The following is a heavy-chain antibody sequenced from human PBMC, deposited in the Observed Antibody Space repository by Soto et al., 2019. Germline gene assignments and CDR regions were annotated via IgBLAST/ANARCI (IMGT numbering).Heavy chain of an antibody. CDR1: GFTFSDHY. J-gene: IGHJ4*02. CDR3: ARVKIGGLTGDGGVFDY. Sequence: GGSLRLSCAASGFTFSDHYMDWVRQAPGKGLEWVGRTRNKANSYTTEYAASVKGRFTISRDDSKNSLYLQMNSLKTEDTAMYYCARVKIGGLTGDGGVFDYWGQGTLVTVSS. D-gene: IGHD7-27*01. V-gene: IGHV3-72*01. CDR2: TRNKANSYTT.